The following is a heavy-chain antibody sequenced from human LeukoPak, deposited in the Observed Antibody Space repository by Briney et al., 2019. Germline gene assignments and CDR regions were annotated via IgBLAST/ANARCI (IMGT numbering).Heavy chain of an antibody. CDR3: AREDWVVRGPIDY. J-gene: IGHJ4*02. CDR2: INHSGST. V-gene: IGHV4-34*01. Sequence: SETLSLTCAVYGGSFSGYYWSWIRQPPGKGLEWIGEINHSGSTNYNPSLKSRVTISVDTSKNQFSLKLSSVTAADTAVYYCAREDWVVRGPIDYWGQGTLVTVSS. CDR1: GGSFSGYY. D-gene: IGHD3-10*01.